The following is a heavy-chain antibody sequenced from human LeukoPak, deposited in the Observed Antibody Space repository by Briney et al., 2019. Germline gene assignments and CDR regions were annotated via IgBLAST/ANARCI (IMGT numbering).Heavy chain of an antibody. CDR1: GFTFSSYG. J-gene: IGHJ4*02. V-gene: IGHV3-30*18. D-gene: IGHD5-18*01. CDR2: ISYDGSNK. CDR3: AKSKVDTAMVPDY. Sequence: PGGSLRLSCAASGFTFSSYGMHWVRQAPGKGLEWVAVISYDGSNKYYADSVKGRFTISRDNSKNTLYLQMNSLGAEDTAVYYCAKSKVDTAMVPDYWGQGTLVTVSS.